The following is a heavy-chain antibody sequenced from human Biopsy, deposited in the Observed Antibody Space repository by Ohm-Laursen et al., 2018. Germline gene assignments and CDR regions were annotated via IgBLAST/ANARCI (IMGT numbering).Heavy chain of an antibody. D-gene: IGHD3-22*01. CDR3: VRGVDYYDPYHYYALDV. CDR1: GFDFSDYS. CDR2: VTTTSSYI. J-gene: IGHJ6*02. Sequence: SLRLSCAASGFDFSDYSMSWVRQAPGKGLEWVSSVTTTSSYIYDADSVKGRFTISRDNAKNSLYLQMNSLRAEDTAVYYCVRGVDYYDPYHYYALDVWGQGTAVTVSS. V-gene: IGHV3-21*01.